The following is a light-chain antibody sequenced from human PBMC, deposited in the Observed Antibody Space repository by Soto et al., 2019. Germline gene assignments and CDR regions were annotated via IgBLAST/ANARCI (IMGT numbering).Light chain of an antibody. CDR3: QRYDISPFP. V-gene: IGKV3-20*01. CDR2: GAS. Sequence: DIVLTQSPGTLSLSPGERATLSCRASQSVSSTYLAWYQQKPGQAPRLLIYGASSRATGIPDRFSGSGSGTDFTLTISRLEAEDFAVYYCQRYDISPFPFGQGTKLEIK. J-gene: IGKJ2*01. CDR1: QSVSSTY.